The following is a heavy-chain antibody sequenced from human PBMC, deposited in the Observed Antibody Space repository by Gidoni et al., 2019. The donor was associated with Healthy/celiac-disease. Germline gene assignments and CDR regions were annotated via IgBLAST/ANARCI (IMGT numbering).Heavy chain of an antibody. J-gene: IGHJ4*02. CDR2: INSDGSST. CDR3: ARGPGAVNYYDSSGYLDY. CDR1: GFTFRSYW. Sequence: EVQLVESGGGLVQPGGSLRLSCAAPGFTFRSYWLHWVRQAPGKGLVWVSRINSDGSSTSYADSVKGRFTISRDNAKNTLYLQMNSLRAEDTAVYYCARGPGAVNYYDSSGYLDYWGQGTLVTVSS. V-gene: IGHV3-74*01. D-gene: IGHD3-22*01.